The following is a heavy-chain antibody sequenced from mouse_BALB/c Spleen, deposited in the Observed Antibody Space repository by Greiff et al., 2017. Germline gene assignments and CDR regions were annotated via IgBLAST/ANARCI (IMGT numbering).Heavy chain of an antibody. CDR3: ARGQGNSLFAY. CDR1: GYTFTSYY. J-gene: IGHJ3*01. D-gene: IGHD2-1*01. Sequence: VHLVESGPELVKPGASVRISCKASGYTFTSYYIHWVKQRPGQGLEWIGWIYPGNVNTKYNEKFKGKATLTADKSSSTAYMQLSSLTSEDSAVYFCARGQGNSLFAYWGQGTLVTVSA. V-gene: IGHV1S56*01. CDR2: IYPGNVNT.